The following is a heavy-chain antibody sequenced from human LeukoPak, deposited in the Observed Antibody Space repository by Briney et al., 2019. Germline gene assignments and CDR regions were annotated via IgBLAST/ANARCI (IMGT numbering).Heavy chain of an antibody. D-gene: IGHD3-10*01. CDR2: IHPTDSQT. V-gene: IGHV5-51*01. CDR3: ARRAYSGSGSSDY. J-gene: IGHJ4*02. Sequence: GESLKISCYDSGYNFANFWIGWVRQMPGKGLEWMGIIHPTDSQTLYSPSFQGQVTISVDRSINTAYLQWSSLKASDTAMYYCARRAYSGSGSSDYWGQGTLVTASS. CDR1: GYNFANFW.